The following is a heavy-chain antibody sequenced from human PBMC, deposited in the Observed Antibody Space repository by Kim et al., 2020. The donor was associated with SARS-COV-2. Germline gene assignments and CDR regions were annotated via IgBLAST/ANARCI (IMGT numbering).Heavy chain of an antibody. V-gene: IGHV4-39*01. CDR2: IYYSGST. CDR1: GGSVSSCSYY. J-gene: IGHJ3*02. CDR3: ARLPAFDWSYSFEI. Sequence: SETLSLTCTVSGGSVSSCSYYWGWIRQPPGKGLEWIGCIYYSGSTYYNPSLKSRVTISVDTSKNQFSLKLSSVTAADTAVYYCARLPAFDWSYSFEIWG. D-gene: IGHD3-9*01.